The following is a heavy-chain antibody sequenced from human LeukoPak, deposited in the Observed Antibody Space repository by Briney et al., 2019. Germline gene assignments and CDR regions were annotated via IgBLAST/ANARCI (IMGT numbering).Heavy chain of an antibody. Sequence: HPGGSLRLSCAASGFTFSSYAMNWVRQAPGKGLEWVSAISDSGGYTYYADSVKGRFTISRDNSKNTLYLQMNSLRAEDTAVYYCARSSSGNAFDIWGQGTMVTVSS. J-gene: IGHJ3*02. CDR1: GFTFSSYA. CDR2: ISDSGGYT. CDR3: ARSSSGNAFDI. V-gene: IGHV3-23*01. D-gene: IGHD3-22*01.